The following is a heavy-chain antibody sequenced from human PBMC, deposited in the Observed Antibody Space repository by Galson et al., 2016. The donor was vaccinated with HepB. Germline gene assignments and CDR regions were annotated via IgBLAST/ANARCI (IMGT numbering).Heavy chain of an antibody. Sequence: SLRLSCAVSGFTFNNAWMSWVRQAPGKGLEWVGRIKSKTDGGTTDYAAPVKGRFTISRDDSKNTLYLQMRSLRAEDTAIYYCVRGVLSNSFDYWGQGVLVTVAS. CDR3: VRGVLSNSFDY. V-gene: IGHV3-15*01. J-gene: IGHJ4*02. CDR1: GFTFNNAW. D-gene: IGHD3-10*01. CDR2: IKSKTDGGTT.